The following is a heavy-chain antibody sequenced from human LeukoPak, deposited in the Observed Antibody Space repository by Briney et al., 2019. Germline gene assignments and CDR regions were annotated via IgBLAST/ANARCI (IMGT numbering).Heavy chain of an antibody. CDR2: ISAYNGNT. J-gene: IGHJ6*03. CDR1: GHTFTSYG. D-gene: IGHD6-6*01. CDR3: ASPGVYSSSSAYMDV. V-gene: IGHV1-18*01. Sequence: ASVKVSCKASGHTFTSYGISWVRQAPGQGLEWMGWISAYNGNTNYAQKLQGRVTMTTDTSTSTAYMELRSLRSDDTAVYYCASPGVYSSSSAYMDVWGKGTTVTVSS.